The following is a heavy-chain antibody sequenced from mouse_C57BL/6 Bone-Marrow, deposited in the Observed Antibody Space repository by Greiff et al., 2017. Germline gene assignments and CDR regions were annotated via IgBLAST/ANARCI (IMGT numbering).Heavy chain of an antibody. J-gene: IGHJ4*01. Sequence: QVQLQQPGAELVKPGASVKLSCKASGYTFTSYWMHWVKQRPGQGLEWIGMIHPNSGSTNYNEKFKSKATLTVDKSSSTAYMQLSSLTSEDSAVYYCARPIYYDYYAFMDYWGQGTSVTVSA. D-gene: IGHD2-4*01. V-gene: IGHV1-64*01. CDR1: GYTFTSYW. CDR3: ARPIYYDYYAFMDY. CDR2: IHPNSGST.